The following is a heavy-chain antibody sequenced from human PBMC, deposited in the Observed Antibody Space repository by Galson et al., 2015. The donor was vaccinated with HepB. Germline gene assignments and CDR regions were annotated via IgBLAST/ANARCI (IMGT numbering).Heavy chain of an antibody. CDR2: ISYDGSNK. CDR1: GFTFSSYG. CDR3: AKTGIDYDILTGSSEGWFDP. J-gene: IGHJ5*02. V-gene: IGHV3-30*18. D-gene: IGHD3-9*01. Sequence: SLRLSCAASGFTFSSYGMHWVRQAPGKGLEWVAVISYDGSNKYYADSVKGRFTISRDNSKNTLYLQMNSLRAEDTAVYYCAKTGIDYDILTGSSEGWFDPWGQGTLVTVSS.